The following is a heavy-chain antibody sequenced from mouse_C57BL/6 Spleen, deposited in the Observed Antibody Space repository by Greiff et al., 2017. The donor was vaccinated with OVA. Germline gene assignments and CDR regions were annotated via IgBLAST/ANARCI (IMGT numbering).Heavy chain of an antibody. CDR3: ARYWDDWYFDV. Sequence: VQLQQSGPELVKPGASVKISCKASGYAFSSSWMNWVKQRPGKGLEWIGRIYPGDGDTNYNGKFKGKATLTADKSSSTAYMQLSSLTSEDSAVYVWARYWDDWYFDVWGTGTTVTVSS. D-gene: IGHD4-1*01. CDR2: IYPGDGDT. CDR1: GYAFSSSW. V-gene: IGHV1-82*01. J-gene: IGHJ1*03.